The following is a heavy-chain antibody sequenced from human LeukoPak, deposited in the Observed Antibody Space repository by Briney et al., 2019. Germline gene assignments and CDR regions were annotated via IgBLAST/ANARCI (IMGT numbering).Heavy chain of an antibody. CDR2: ISSSSYI. CDR1: GFTFSSHS. J-gene: IGHJ4*02. Sequence: GGSLRLSCAASGFTFSSHSMNWVRQAPGKGLEWVSSISSSSYIYYADSVKGRFTISRDNAKNSLYLQMDSLRAEDTAVYYCARIFYSGYDLLNWGQGTLVTVSS. V-gene: IGHV3-21*01. CDR3: ARIFYSGYDLLN. D-gene: IGHD5-12*01.